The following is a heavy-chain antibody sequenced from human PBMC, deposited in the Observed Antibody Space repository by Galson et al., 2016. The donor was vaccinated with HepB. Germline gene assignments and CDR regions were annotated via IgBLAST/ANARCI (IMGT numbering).Heavy chain of an antibody. D-gene: IGHD4-17*01. J-gene: IGHJ4*02. CDR3: AKGLTTVTTEVDY. CDR2: ISENGGST. CDR1: GFTFSIFA. Sequence: SLRLSCAASGFTFSIFAMTWVRQAPGKGLEWVSGISENGGSTYYVDSVKGRFTISRDNFKNMLYLQMNSLRAEDTAVYYCAKGLTTVTTEVDYWGQGTLVTVSS. V-gene: IGHV3-23*01.